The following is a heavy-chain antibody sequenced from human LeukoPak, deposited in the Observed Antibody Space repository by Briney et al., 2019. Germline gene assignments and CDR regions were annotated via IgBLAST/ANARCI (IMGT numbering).Heavy chain of an antibody. V-gene: IGHV3-30-3*01. J-gene: IGHJ3*02. CDR2: ISYDGSNK. CDR3: AREAEQSYAFDI. D-gene: IGHD6-19*01. CDR1: GFTFSSYA. Sequence: GGSLRLSCAASGFTFSSYAMHWVRQTPGKGLEWVAVISYDGSNKYYADSVKGRFTISRDNSKNTPYLQMNSLRAEDTAVYYCAREAEQSYAFDIWGQGTMVTVSS.